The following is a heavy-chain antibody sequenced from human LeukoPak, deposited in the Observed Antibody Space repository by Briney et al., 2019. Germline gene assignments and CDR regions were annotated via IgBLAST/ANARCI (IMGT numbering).Heavy chain of an antibody. J-gene: IGHJ4*02. Sequence: SETLSLTCTVSGGSISSSGYYWGWIRQPPGKGLEWIGSIYYSGNTYYNASLKSRVTISVDTSKNQFSLKLSSVTAADTAVYYCARQGGYSYRILDYWGQGTLVTVCS. CDR3: ARQGGYSYRILDY. CDR2: IYYSGNT. D-gene: IGHD5-18*01. V-gene: IGHV4-39*01. CDR1: GGSISSSGYY.